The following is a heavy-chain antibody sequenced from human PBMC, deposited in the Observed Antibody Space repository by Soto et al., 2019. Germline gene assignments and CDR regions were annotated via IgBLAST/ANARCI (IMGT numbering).Heavy chain of an antibody. V-gene: IGHV1-69*12. CDR3: ARVSIFGLPIVGYGMDG. CDR1: GGTFSSYA. CDR2: IIPIFGTA. Sequence: QVQLVQSGAEVKKPGSSVKVSCKASGGTFSSYAISWVRQAPGQGLEWMGGIIPIFGTANYAQKFQGRVTITADESTSTAYMEVSSMRSEDTAVYYCARVSIFGLPIVGYGMDGWGQGTTVTVSS. D-gene: IGHD3-3*01. J-gene: IGHJ6*02.